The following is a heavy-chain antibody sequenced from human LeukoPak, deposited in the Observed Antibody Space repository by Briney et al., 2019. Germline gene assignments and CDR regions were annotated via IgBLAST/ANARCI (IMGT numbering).Heavy chain of an antibody. CDR3: AKEVCSSTSCYYDY. CDR2: ISGSGGSA. CDR1: GFTFSSYA. J-gene: IGHJ4*02. D-gene: IGHD2-2*01. V-gene: IGHV3-23*01. Sequence: GGSLRLSCAASGFTFSSYAMSWVRQAPGKGLEWVSAISGSGGSAYYADSVKGRFTISRDNSKNTLYLQMNSLRAEDTAVYYCAKEVCSSTSCYYDYWGQGTLVTVSS.